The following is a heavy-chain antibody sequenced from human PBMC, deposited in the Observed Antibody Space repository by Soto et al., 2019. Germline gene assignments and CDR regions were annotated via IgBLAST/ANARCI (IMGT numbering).Heavy chain of an antibody. J-gene: IGHJ4*02. Sequence: PSETLSLTCAVSGGSISSGGYSWSWIRQPPGKGLEWIGYIYHSGSTYYNPSLKSRVTISVDRSKNQFSLKLSSVTAADTAVYYCARGRDGYNLYYFDYWGQGTLVTV. CDR2: IYHSGST. D-gene: IGHD5-12*01. CDR1: GGSISSGGYS. V-gene: IGHV4-30-2*01. CDR3: ARGRDGYNLYYFDY.